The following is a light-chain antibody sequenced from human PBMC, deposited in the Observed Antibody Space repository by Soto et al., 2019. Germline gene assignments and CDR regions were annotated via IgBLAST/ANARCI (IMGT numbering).Light chain of an antibody. CDR2: DAS. V-gene: IGKV1-39*01. J-gene: IGKJ1*01. Sequence: DIQMTQSPYSLSASVGDRVTITCRASQGISNYLAWYQQKPGKAPNLLIYDASRFQSGVPSRFTGSGSGTDFTLTISSLQPEDSATYYCQQIYSVPWTFGPGTKVDIK. CDR1: QGISNY. CDR3: QQIYSVPWT.